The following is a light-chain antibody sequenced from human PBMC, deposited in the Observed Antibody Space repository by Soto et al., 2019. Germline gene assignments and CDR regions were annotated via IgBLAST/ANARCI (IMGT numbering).Light chain of an antibody. J-gene: IGLJ1*01. CDR2: DDV. V-gene: IGLV1-51*01. CDR3: SSYTSSSTHV. Sequence: QSVLTQTPSVSAAPGQRVTISCSGSRSNVGENYVSWYQQFPGTAPQLVIYDDVKRSPGIPDRFSASKSGTSATLAITGLQTGDEADYYCSSYTSSSTHVFGTGTKLTVL. CDR1: RSNVGENY.